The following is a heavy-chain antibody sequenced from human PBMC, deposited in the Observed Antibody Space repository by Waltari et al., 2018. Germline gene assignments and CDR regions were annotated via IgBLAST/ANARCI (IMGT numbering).Heavy chain of an antibody. CDR2: ISFSGTT. Sequence: QVQLQESGPGLVKPSQTLSLTCTVSGASISSSGNYWTWIRHHPGRGLEWIGDISFSGTTYYSPSLRSRLTISIDTSKNHFSLNLNSLTAADTAVYFCAKETAFTLDSWGQGTLVTVSS. V-gene: IGHV4-31*03. D-gene: IGHD2-21*02. CDR3: AKETAFTLDS. J-gene: IGHJ4*02. CDR1: GASISSSGNY.